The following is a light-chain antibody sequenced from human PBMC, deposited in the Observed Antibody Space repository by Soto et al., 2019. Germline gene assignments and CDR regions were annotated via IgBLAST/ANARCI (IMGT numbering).Light chain of an antibody. CDR3: NQLNSSPPT. J-gene: IGKJ1*01. CDR2: SAS. CDR1: QGISTY. Sequence: DIQLTQSPSFLSASVGDRVSITCRASQGISTYLTWYQQKPGKAPKLLIYSASTVQSGVPSRFSGSGSGTEFTLTFSSLQPENFATYFCNQLNSSPPTFGQGTKV. V-gene: IGKV1-9*01.